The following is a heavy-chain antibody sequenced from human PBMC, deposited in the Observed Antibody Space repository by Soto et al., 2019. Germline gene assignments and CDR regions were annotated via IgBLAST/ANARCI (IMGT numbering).Heavy chain of an antibody. D-gene: IGHD6-19*01. Sequence: EVQLLESGGGLVQPGGSLRLSCAASGFTFSSYAMSWVRQAPGKGLEWVSAISGSGVSTYYADSVKGRFTISRDNSKNTLYMQRNSLRAEDTAVYYCAKEGEHSSGWANFDYGGQGTLVPVSP. CDR3: AKEGEHSSGWANFDY. CDR1: GFTFSSYA. CDR2: ISGSGVST. V-gene: IGHV3-23*01. J-gene: IGHJ4*02.